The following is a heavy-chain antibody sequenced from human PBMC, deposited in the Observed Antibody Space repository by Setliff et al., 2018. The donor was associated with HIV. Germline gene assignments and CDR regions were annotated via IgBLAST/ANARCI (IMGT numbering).Heavy chain of an antibody. CDR2: IYGSGST. CDR1: GDSIGTYS. V-gene: IGHV4-4*09. Sequence: SETLSLTCAVSGDSIGTYSWHWLRQPPGKGLEWIGYIYGSGSTGYNPSLTSRVTMSTDTPNNRFALKLTSVTAADTAVYYCAKRAVQDGTVTSSNWFESLGQGTLVTVSS. CDR3: AKRAVQDGTVTSSNWFES. J-gene: IGHJ5*01. D-gene: IGHD1-7*01.